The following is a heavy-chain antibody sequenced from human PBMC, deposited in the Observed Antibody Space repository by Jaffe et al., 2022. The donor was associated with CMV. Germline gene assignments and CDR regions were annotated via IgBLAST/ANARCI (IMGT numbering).Heavy chain of an antibody. V-gene: IGHV3-23*01. D-gene: IGHD3-3*01. J-gene: IGHJ6*02. CDR2: ISGSGGST. CDR3: AKVNSTSTYYDFWSGSLIQDYYGMDV. CDR1: GFTFSSYA. Sequence: EVQLLESGGGLVQPGGSLRLSCAASGFTFSSYAMSWVRQAPGKGLEWVSAISGSGGSTYYADSVKGRFTISRDNSKNTLYLQMNSLRAEDTAVYYCAKVNSTSTYYDFWSGSLIQDYYGMDVWGQGTTVTVSS.